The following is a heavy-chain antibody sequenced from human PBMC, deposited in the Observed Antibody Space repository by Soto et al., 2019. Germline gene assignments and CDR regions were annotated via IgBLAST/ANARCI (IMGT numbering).Heavy chain of an antibody. CDR3: ARITMVRGVPFYYYYGMDV. CDR2: IYYSGST. CDR1: GGSISSSSYY. Sequence: QLQLQESGPGLVKPSETLSLTCTVSGGSISSSSYYWGWIRQPPGKGLEWIGSIYYSGSTYCNPSLKSRVTISVDTSKNQFSLKLSSVTAADTAVYYCARITMVRGVPFYYYYGMDVWGQGTTVTVSS. J-gene: IGHJ6*02. V-gene: IGHV4-39*01. D-gene: IGHD3-10*01.